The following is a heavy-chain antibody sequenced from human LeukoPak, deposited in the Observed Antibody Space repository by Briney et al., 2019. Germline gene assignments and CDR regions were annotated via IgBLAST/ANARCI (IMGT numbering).Heavy chain of an antibody. CDR2: INPHNGDT. CDR3: ATVRDIVVGGGPYYFDY. J-gene: IGHJ4*02. CDR1: GGTFSSYA. V-gene: IGHV1-2*02. Sequence: ASVKVSCKASGGTFSSYAISWVRQAPGQGLEWMGWINPHNGDTNYAQKFQGRVTMTRDTSITTAYMELSRLKSDDTAVYYCATVRDIVVGGGPYYFDYWGQGTLVTVSS. D-gene: IGHD2-15*01.